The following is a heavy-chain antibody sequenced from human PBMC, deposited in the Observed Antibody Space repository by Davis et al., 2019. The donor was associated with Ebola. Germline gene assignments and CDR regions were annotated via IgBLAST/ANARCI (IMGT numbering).Heavy chain of an antibody. D-gene: IGHD3-22*01. V-gene: IGHV4-4*07. J-gene: IGHJ4*02. CDR2: IYTSGST. CDR1: GGSISSYY. Sequence: PSETLSLTCTVSGGSISSYYWSWIRQPAGKGLEWIGRIYTSGSTNYNPSLKSRVTMSVDTSKNQFSLKLSSVTAADTAVYYCARDRKDYYDSSGYYVDYWGQGTLVTVSS. CDR3: ARDRKDYYDSSGYYVDY.